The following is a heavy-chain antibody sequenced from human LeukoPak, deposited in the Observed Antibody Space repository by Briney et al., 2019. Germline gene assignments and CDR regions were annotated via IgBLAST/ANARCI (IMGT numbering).Heavy chain of an antibody. V-gene: IGHV3-23*01. CDR3: AKIPTSSGYYYFDY. CDR2: ISGSGGST. D-gene: IGHD3-22*01. J-gene: IGHJ4*02. CDR1: GFTFSSYA. Sequence: GGSLRLSCAASGFTFSSYAMSWVRQAPGKGLEWVSAISGSGGSTYYADSVKGRFTISGDNSKNTLYLQMNSLRAEDTAVYYCAKIPTSSGYYYFDYWGQGTLVTVSS.